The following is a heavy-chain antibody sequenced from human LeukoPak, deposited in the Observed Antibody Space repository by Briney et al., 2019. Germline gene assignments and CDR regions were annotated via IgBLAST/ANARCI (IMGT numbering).Heavy chain of an antibody. CDR2: VSLSGLT. D-gene: IGHD2-21*02. Sequence: SETLSLTCGVSGGSITSTNWWSWVRQPPGQGLEWIGEVSLSGLTNYNPSLNSRVIMALDTSKNHLSLNLSSVTAADTAVYYCARETAGRYYFDYWGQGTLVTVSS. CDR1: GGSITSTNW. CDR3: ARETAGRYYFDY. V-gene: IGHV4-4*02. J-gene: IGHJ4*02.